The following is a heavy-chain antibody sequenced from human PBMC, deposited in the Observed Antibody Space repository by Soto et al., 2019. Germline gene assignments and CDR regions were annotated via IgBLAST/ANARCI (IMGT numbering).Heavy chain of an antibody. D-gene: IGHD5-18*01. Sequence: ASVKVSCKASGYTFTGYYLHWVRQAPGQGPEWMGWINPNSGGTNIAQKFQGRVTMTTDTSTSTAYMELRSLRSDDTAVYYCAREPLCVDTAMGCYYYGMDVWGQGTTVTVSS. CDR1: GYTFTGYY. CDR2: INPNSGGT. V-gene: IGHV1-2*02. J-gene: IGHJ6*02. CDR3: AREPLCVDTAMGCYYYGMDV.